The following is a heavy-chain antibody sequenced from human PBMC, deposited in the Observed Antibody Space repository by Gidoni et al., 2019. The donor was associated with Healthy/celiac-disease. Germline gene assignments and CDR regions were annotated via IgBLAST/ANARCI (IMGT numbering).Heavy chain of an antibody. J-gene: IGHJ5*02. Sequence: VQLVPSGAEVKKPGESLRLSCTGSGYSFTSSWISWVRQMPGKGLEWMGRIDPSDYYTNCSPSFQGHVTISADKSISTAYQQWSSLKASDTAMYYCARHGYYGSGSYFNWVDPWGQGTLVTVSS. CDR3: ARHGYYGSGSYFNWVDP. V-gene: IGHV5-10-1*01. CDR1: GYSFTSSW. D-gene: IGHD3-10*01. CDR2: IDPSDYYT.